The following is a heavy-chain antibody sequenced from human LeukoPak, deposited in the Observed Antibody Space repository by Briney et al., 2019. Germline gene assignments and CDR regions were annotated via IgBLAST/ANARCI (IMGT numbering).Heavy chain of an antibody. Sequence: SETLSLTCTVSGGSISSYYWSWIRQPPGKGLEWIGYIYYSGSTNYNPSLKSRVTISVDTSKNQFSLKLSSVTAADTAVYYCARGRHYDSSGYGIDYCGQGTLVTVSS. V-gene: IGHV4-59*01. J-gene: IGHJ4*02. CDR2: IYYSGST. CDR3: ARGRHYDSSGYGIDY. D-gene: IGHD3-22*01. CDR1: GGSISSYY.